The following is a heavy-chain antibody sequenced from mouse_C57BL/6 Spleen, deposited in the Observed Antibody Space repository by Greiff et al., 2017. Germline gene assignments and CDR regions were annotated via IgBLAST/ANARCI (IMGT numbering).Heavy chain of an antibody. J-gene: IGHJ1*03. CDR3: SKGGYSDYVWYFDV. V-gene: IGHV1-9*01. CDR1: GYTFTGYW. D-gene: IGHD2-13*01. Sequence: QVQLQQSGAELMKPGASVKLSCKATGYTFTGYWIEWVKQRPGHGLEWIGEILPGSGSTNYNEKFKGKATFTADTSSNTAYIQLSSLTTEDSAIYYCSKGGYSDYVWYFDVWGTGTTVTVSS. CDR2: ILPGSGST.